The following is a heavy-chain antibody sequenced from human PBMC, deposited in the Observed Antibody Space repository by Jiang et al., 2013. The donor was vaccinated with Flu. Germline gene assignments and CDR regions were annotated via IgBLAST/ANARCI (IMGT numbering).Heavy chain of an antibody. CDR2: IYTSGST. J-gene: IGHJ6*03. CDR1: GGSISSYY. V-gene: IGHV4-4*09. D-gene: IGHD6-6*01. CDR3: ASCIAARPGLNRYYYYMDV. Sequence: GSGLVKPSETLSLTCTVSGGSISSYYWSWIRQPPGKGLEWIGYIYTSGSTNYNPSLKSRVTISVDTSKNQFSLKLSSVTAADTAVYYCASCIAARPGLNRYYYYMDVWGKGTTVTVS.